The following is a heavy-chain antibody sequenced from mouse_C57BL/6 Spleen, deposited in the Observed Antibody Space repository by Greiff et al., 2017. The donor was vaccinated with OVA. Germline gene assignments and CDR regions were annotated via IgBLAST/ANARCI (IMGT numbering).Heavy chain of an antibody. Sequence: VQLQQPGAELVKPGASVKLSCQASGYTFTSYWMHWVKQRPGQGLEWIGMIHPNSGSTNYNEKFKSKATLTVDKSSSTAYMQLSSLTSEDSAVYYCARGLYSNGAMDYWGQGTSVTVSS. CDR2: IHPNSGST. J-gene: IGHJ4*01. D-gene: IGHD2-5*01. CDR1: GYTFTSYW. V-gene: IGHV1-64*01. CDR3: ARGLYSNGAMDY.